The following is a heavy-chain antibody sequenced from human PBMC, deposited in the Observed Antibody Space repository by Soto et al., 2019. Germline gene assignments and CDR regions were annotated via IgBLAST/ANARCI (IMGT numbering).Heavy chain of an antibody. CDR1: GFTFDDYA. Sequence: EVQLVESGGGLVQPGRSLRLSCAASGFTFDDYAMHWVRQAPGKGLEWVSGISWNSGSIGYADSVKGRFTISRDNAKNSLYLQMNSLRSEDTAVYYCAKDMGYDLSPLGYFDYWGQGTLVTVSS. J-gene: IGHJ4*02. V-gene: IGHV3-9*01. CDR2: ISWNSGSI. CDR3: AKDMGYDLSPLGYFDY. D-gene: IGHD5-12*01.